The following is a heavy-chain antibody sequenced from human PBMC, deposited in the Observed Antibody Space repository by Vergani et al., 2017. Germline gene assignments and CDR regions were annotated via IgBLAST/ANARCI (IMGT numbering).Heavy chain of an antibody. CDR2: IYYSGST. CDR3: ARDLSYGSALEEYYYYGMDV. Sequence: QVQLQESGPGLVKPSQTLSLTCTVSGGSISSGSYYWGWIRQPPGKGLEWIGSIYYSGSTYYNPSLKSRVTISVDTSKNQFSLKLSSVTAADTAVYYCARDLSYGSALEEYYYYGMDVWGQGTTVTVSS. D-gene: IGHD3-10*01. CDR1: GGSISSGSYY. J-gene: IGHJ6*02. V-gene: IGHV4-39*07.